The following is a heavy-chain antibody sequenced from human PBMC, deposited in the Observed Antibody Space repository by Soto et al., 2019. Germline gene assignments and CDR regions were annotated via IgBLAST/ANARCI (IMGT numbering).Heavy chain of an antibody. J-gene: IGHJ5*02. CDR2: ISGSGGST. CDR3: AKDVGYCSSTSCSGDWFDP. Sequence: PGGSLRLSCAASGLTFSSYAMSWVRQAPGKGLEWVSAISGSGGSTYYADSVKGRFTISRDNSKNTLYLQMNSLRAEDTAVYYSAKDVGYCSSTSCSGDWFDPWGQGTLVTVSS. D-gene: IGHD2-2*01. CDR1: GLTFSSYA. V-gene: IGHV3-23*01.